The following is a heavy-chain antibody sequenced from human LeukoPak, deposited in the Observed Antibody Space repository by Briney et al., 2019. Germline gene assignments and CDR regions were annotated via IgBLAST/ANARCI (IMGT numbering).Heavy chain of an antibody. CDR3: ARDWPLRGYSYGTLDY. Sequence: GGSLRLSCAASGFTFDDYAMHWVRQAPGKGLEWVSGISWNSGSIGYADSVKGRFTISRDNAKNSLYLQMSSLRPEDMALYYCARDWPLRGYSYGTLDYWGQGTLVTVSS. V-gene: IGHV3-9*03. CDR1: GFTFDDYA. CDR2: ISWNSGSI. J-gene: IGHJ4*02. D-gene: IGHD5-18*01.